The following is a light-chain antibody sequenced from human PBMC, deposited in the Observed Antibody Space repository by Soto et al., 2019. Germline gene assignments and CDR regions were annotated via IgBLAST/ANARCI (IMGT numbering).Light chain of an antibody. CDR2: GDT. CDR1: SSNIGAGHA. J-gene: IGLJ3*02. V-gene: IGLV1-40*01. Sequence: QSVLTQPPSVSGAPWQRVTISCTGTSSNIGAGHAVHWYRQFPGAAPKLLIYGDTHRPSGVPDRFSGSKSAISASLVITGLQAEDEADYYCQSYDTSLRGWLFGGGTQLTVL. CDR3: QSYDTSLRGWL.